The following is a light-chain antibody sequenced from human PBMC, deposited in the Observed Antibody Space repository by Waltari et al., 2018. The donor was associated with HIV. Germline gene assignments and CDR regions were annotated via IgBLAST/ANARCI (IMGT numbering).Light chain of an antibody. CDR2: AAS. V-gene: IGKV1-39*01. CDR1: QHIDTY. CDR3: QQSYTTPRT. Sequence: DIQMTQSPSPLSASVGDRVTISCRSSQHIDTYVDWFQQKPGKAPKLLIFAASTLQDGVPSRFTGSRFGTDFILTITNLQPEDLATYFCQQSYTTPRTFGQGTRVEI. J-gene: IGKJ1*01.